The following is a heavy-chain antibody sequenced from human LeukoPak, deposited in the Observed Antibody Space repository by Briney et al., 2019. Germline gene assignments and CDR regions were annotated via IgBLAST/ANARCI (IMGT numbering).Heavy chain of an antibody. CDR1: GGSINSGTYY. CDR2: IYTSGRT. D-gene: IGHD3-10*01. CDR3: ASCPWFGEDVGY. Sequence: SQTLSLTCTVSGGSINSGTYYWSWIRQPAGKGLEWIGRIYTSGRTNYNPSLTSRVTISVDTSKNQFSLKLSSVTAADTAVYYCASCPWFGEDVGYWGQGTLVTVSS. V-gene: IGHV4-61*02. J-gene: IGHJ4*02.